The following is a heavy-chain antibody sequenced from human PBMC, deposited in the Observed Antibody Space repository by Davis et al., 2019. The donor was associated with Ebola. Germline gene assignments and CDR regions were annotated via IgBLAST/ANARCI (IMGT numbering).Heavy chain of an antibody. J-gene: IGHJ6*03. D-gene: IGHD3-22*01. CDR3: ARDLRYDSSGYDYYFYMDV. V-gene: IGHV4-31*03. Sequence: PSETLSLTCTVSGGSISRVGSYWTWIRQHPGKGLEWIGSIYYSGSTYYKPSLKSRVTISPHTSKNQFSLNLYSVTAADTAVYYCARDLRYDSSGYDYYFYMDVWGKGTTVTVSS. CDR2: IYYSGST. CDR1: GGSISRVGSY.